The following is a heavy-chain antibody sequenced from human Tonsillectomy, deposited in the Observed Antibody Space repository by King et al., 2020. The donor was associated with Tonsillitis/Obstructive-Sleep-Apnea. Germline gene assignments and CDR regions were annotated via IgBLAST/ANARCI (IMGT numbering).Heavy chain of an antibody. CDR1: GFAFSSSW. V-gene: IGHV3-74*03. CDR2: INSDGSNT. J-gene: IGHJ6*02. CDR3: ARERQAYSGMDV. Sequence: VQLVESGGGLVQPGGSLRLSCAASGFAFSSSWMHWVRQAPGKGLVWVSRINSDGSNTMYADSLKGRFTISRDNAKNTLYLQMNSLRAEDTAVYYCARERQAYSGMDVWGQGTTVTVSS.